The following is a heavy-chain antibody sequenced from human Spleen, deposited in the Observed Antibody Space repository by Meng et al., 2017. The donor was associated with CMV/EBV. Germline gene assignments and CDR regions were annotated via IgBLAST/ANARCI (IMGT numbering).Heavy chain of an antibody. CDR2: INGDGSST. D-gene: IGHD6-13*01. V-gene: IGHV3-74*01. J-gene: IGHJ4*02. Sequence: CASSGFTVSRCWMHWVRQAPGKVRVWVSRINGDGSSTSYADSVKGRFTISRDNAKNTLYLQMNSLRAEDTAVYYCSTGYSSSWYAGYWGQGTLVTVSS. CDR3: STGYSSSWYAGY. CDR1: GFTVSRCW.